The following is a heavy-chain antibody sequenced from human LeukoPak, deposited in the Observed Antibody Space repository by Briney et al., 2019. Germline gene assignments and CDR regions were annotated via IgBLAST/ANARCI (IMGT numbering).Heavy chain of an antibody. J-gene: IGHJ4*03. D-gene: IGHD3-3*02. V-gene: IGHV1-69*13. CDR2: ILVIFGTT. Sequence: SVKVSCKASGGTFSNYAITWVRQAPGQGLEWMGGILVIFGTTNNAQRLQGRVTITADESTTTAYMELSSLRSDDTAIYYCAVGSIVGVNIPRYFDYWGQGTLVTVSS. CDR1: GGTFSNYA. CDR3: AVGSIVGVNIPRYFDY.